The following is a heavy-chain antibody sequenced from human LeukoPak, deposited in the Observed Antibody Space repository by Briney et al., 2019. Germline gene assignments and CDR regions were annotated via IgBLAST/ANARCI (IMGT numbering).Heavy chain of an antibody. D-gene: IGHD3-22*01. CDR3: ARHRPNYYDSSGSFGY. J-gene: IGHJ4*02. Sequence: SETLSLTCTVSGGSISSYYWSWIRQPPGKGLEWIGYIYYSGSTNYNPSLKSRVTISVDTSKNQFSLKMSSVTAADTAVYYCARHRPNYYDSSGSFGYWGQGNLVTVSS. V-gene: IGHV4-59*08. CDR2: IYYSGST. CDR1: GGSISSYY.